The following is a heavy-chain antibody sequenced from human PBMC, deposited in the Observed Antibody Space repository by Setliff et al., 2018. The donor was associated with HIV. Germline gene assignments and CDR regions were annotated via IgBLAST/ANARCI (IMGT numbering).Heavy chain of an antibody. CDR1: GGSISSHY. V-gene: IGHV4-59*11. CDR2: IYYSGST. CDR3: ARAPPRITIFGVVIAYYYGMDV. J-gene: IGHJ6*02. Sequence: SETLSLTCTVSGGSISSHYWSWIRQPPGKGLEWIGGIYYSGSTNYNPSLKSRVTISVDTSKNQFSLKLSSVTAADTAVYYCARAPPRITIFGVVIAYYYGMDVWGQGTTVTVSS. D-gene: IGHD3-3*01.